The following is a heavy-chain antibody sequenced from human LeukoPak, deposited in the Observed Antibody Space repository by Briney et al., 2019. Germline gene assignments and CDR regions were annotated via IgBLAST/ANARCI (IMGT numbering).Heavy chain of an antibody. V-gene: IGHV5-51*01. Sequence: GESLKISCKGSGYSINNYWIGWVRQMPGKGLEWMGIIYPADSDIRYSPSFQGQVTISADKSISTAYLQWSSLKASDTAMYYCARQEYCSGGSCYTWFDPWDQGTLVTVSS. CDR1: GYSINNYW. CDR3: ARQEYCSGGSCYTWFDP. D-gene: IGHD2-15*01. CDR2: IYPADSDI. J-gene: IGHJ5*02.